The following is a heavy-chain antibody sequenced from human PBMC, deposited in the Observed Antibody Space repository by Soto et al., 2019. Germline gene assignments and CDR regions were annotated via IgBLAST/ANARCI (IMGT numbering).Heavy chain of an antibody. J-gene: IGHJ4*02. CDR2: INAGNGKT. D-gene: IGHD5-12*01. CDR3: AAPIVAFF. CDR1: GYTFTCYA. V-gene: IGHV1-3*01. Sequence: GASVKVSCKASGYTFTCYAIHWVQQPAGQRLEWMGWINAGNGKTKHSRKFQGRVIITRDASAGTAYMELRSLRSEDTAVYYCAAPIVAFFWGQGXLVTVSS.